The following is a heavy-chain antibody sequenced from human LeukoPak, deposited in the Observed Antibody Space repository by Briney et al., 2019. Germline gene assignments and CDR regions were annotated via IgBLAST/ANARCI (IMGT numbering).Heavy chain of an antibody. D-gene: IGHD3-3*01. CDR2: IKQDGSEK. CDR1: GFTFSSYW. Sequence: PGGSLRLSCAASGFTFSSYWMSWVRQAPGKGLEWVANIKQDGSEKYYVDSVKGRFTISRDNAKNSLYLQMNSLRAEDTAVYYCASRPREDPDLFDPWGRGTLVTVSS. J-gene: IGHJ5*02. CDR3: ASRPREDPDLFDP. V-gene: IGHV3-7*01.